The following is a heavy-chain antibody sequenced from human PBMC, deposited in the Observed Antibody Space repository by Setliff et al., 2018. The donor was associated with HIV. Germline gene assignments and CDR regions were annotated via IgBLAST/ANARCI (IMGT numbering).Heavy chain of an antibody. Sequence: PSETLSLTCTVSAGAIRSYYWSWIRQSPGKGLEWIGYIFYGGNANYSPSLQSRVSTSMDTSKNQFSLKLHSVTAADTAIYHCAKGGASSHWLGPWGQGTQVTVSS. CDR2: IFYGGNA. CDR3: AKGGASSHWLGP. CDR1: AGAIRSYY. J-gene: IGHJ5*02. D-gene: IGHD3-16*01. V-gene: IGHV4-59*01.